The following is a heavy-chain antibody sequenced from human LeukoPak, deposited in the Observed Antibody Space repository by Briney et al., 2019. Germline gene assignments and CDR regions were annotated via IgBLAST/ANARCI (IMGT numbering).Heavy chain of an antibody. D-gene: IGHD2-15*01. J-gene: IGHJ6*03. Sequence: PSETLSLTCTVSGGSVTRNTYYWRWIRQPPGRGLEWIASIYYRGSTYYNSSLKSRVTITVDRSNNQFSMKLSSVTAADTAVYYCARDRLDIVVFPPWKQRRYMDVWGKGTTVTVSS. CDR1: GGSVTRNTYY. CDR2: IYYRGST. CDR3: ARDRLDIVVFPPWKQRRYMDV. V-gene: IGHV4-39*07.